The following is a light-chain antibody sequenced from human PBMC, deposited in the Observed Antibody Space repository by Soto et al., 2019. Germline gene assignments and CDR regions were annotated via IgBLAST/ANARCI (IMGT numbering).Light chain of an antibody. J-gene: IGKJ1*01. V-gene: IGKV3-11*01. CDR3: QQRSNGWT. CDR2: DAS. Sequence: EIVWTQSPATLYLYTGERATLSCRASQSVSSYLAWYQQKPGQAPRLLISDASNRATGIPARFSGSGYGTDFTLTISSREPEDFAVYYCQQRSNGWTFVPRTKVEIK. CDR1: QSVSSY.